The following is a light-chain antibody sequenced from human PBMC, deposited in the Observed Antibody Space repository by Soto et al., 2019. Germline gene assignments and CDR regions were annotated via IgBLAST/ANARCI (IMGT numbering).Light chain of an antibody. CDR1: SSDVGSYNL. V-gene: IGLV2-23*03. CDR3: CSYAGSSTFGDYV. CDR2: EGS. J-gene: IGLJ1*01. Sequence: QSVLTQPASVSGSPGQSITISCTGTSSDVGSYNLVSWYQQHPGKAPKLMIYEGSKRPSGVSNRFSGSKSGNTASLTISGLQAEDEADYYCCSYAGSSTFGDYVFGTGTKFTVL.